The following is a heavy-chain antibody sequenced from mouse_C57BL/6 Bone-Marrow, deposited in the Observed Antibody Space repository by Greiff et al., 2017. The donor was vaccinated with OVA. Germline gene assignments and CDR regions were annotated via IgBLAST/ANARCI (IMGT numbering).Heavy chain of an antibody. V-gene: IGHV10-1*01. J-gene: IGHJ2*01. CDR2: IRSKSNNYAT. CDR3: VRLGNLYYFDY. CDR1: GFSFNTYA. Sequence: EVQLVESGGGLVQPKGSLKLSCAASGFSFNTYAMNWVRQAPGKGLEWVARIRSKSNNYATYYADSVKDRFTISRDDSESMLYLQMNNLKTEDTAMYYCVRLGNLYYFDYWGQGTTLTVSS. D-gene: IGHD2-1*01.